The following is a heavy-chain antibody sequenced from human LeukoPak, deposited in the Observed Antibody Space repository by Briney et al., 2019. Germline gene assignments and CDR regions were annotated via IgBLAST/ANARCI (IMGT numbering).Heavy chain of an antibody. V-gene: IGHV4-31*03. CDR2: IYYSGST. J-gene: IGHJ4*02. CDR1: GGSISSGGYY. D-gene: IGHD3-16*01. CDR3: ARVGTMRGEGDFDY. Sequence: PSETLSLTCTVSGGSISSGGYYWSWIRQHPGKGLEWIGYIYYSGSTYYNPSLKSRVTISVDTSKNQFSLKLSSVTAADTAVYYCARVGTMRGEGDFDYWGQGTLVTVSS.